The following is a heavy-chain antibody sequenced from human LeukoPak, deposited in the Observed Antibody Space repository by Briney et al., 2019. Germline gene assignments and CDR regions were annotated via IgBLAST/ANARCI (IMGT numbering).Heavy chain of an antibody. D-gene: IGHD2-2*01. CDR2: IKHDGIEK. V-gene: IGHV3-7*01. Sequence: GGSLRLSCAASGFSFSNYWMTWVRQAPGKGLEWVANIKHDGIEKFYVNSVKGRFTISRDNTKNSLYLQMNSLRAEDAAVYYCVRVRGYCSSTSCYRSEAFDIWGQGTKVTVSS. CDR1: GFSFSNYW. CDR3: VRVRGYCSSTSCYRSEAFDI. J-gene: IGHJ3*02.